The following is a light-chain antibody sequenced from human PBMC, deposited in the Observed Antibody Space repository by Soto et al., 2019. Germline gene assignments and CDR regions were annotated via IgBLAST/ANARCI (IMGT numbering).Light chain of an antibody. V-gene: IGLV2-14*03. Sequence: QSALTQPASVSGSPGQSIAISCTGTSSDVVGYNYVSWYQHHPGKAPKLMIYDVSNRPSGVSNRFSGSKSGNTASLTISGLQAEDEADFYCNSYTSSSTLSYVFGTGTKVTVL. CDR2: DVS. CDR1: SSDVVGYNY. CDR3: NSYTSSSTLSYV. J-gene: IGLJ1*01.